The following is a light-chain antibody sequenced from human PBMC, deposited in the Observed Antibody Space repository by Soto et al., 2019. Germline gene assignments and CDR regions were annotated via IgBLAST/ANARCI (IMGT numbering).Light chain of an antibody. Sequence: EIVLTQSPGTLSLSPGERATLSCRASQSVNSNYLAWYQQKPGQVPRHLIYGASIRAAGVPDRLSGSGSGTDSPLTIRRLEPEDYAVYYCQQYGTSPHTFGQGTKLEIK. J-gene: IGKJ2*01. CDR2: GAS. V-gene: IGKV3-20*01. CDR1: QSVNSNY. CDR3: QQYGTSPHT.